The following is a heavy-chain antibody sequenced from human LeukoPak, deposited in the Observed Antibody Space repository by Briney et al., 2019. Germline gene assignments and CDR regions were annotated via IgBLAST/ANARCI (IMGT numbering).Heavy chain of an antibody. CDR3: AKGLSILIVGGSDI. CDR2: ISGSGGST. V-gene: IGHV3-23*01. J-gene: IGHJ3*02. Sequence: GGSLRLSCAASGFTFSSYAMSWVSQAPGKGLEWVSAISGSGGSTYYADSVKGRFTISRDNSKNTLYLQMNSLRAEDTAVYYCAKGLSILIVGGSDIWGQGTMVTVSS. CDR1: GFTFSSYA. D-gene: IGHD2-21*01.